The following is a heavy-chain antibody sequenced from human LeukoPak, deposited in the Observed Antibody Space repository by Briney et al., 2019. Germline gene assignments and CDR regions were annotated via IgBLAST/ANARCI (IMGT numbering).Heavy chain of an antibody. CDR3: ARDRAVAGLFDP. Sequence: GGSLRLSCEASGLTFSIYCISWVRQAPGKGLEWVGNIKEDGSEKDYVDSVKGRFIISRDNVKNSLYLQMNSLRPEDTAMYYCARDRAVAGLFDPWGQGTLVTVSS. CDR2: IKEDGSEK. J-gene: IGHJ5*02. D-gene: IGHD6-19*01. V-gene: IGHV3-7*01. CDR1: GLTFSIYC.